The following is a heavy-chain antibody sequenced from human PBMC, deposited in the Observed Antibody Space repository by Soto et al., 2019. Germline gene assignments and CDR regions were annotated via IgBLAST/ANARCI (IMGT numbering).Heavy chain of an antibody. CDR1: GFSLSNARMG. J-gene: IGHJ5*02. CDR2: IFSNDEK. CDR3: ARIRGGAEEGRFDP. Sequence: QVTLKETGPVLVKPTETLTLTCTVSGFSLSNARMGVSWIRQPPGKALEWLAQIFSNDEKAYSTSLKSRLTSSKDTSKSQVVPTMTNRDPVETATYYCARIRGGAEEGRFDPWGQGTLVTVSS. V-gene: IGHV2-26*01. D-gene: IGHD3-16*01.